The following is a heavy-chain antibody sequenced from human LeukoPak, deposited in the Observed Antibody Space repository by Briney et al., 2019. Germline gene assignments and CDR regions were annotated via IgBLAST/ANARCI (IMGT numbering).Heavy chain of an antibody. CDR2: ISYDGSNK. J-gene: IGHJ1*01. V-gene: IGHV3-30-3*01. CDR1: GFTFSSYA. D-gene: IGHD1-26*01. Sequence: GGSLRLSCAASGFTFSSYAMHWVRQAPGKGLEWVAVISYDGSNKYYADSVKGRFTISRDNSKNTLYLQMNSLRAEDTAVYYCASSEVGATTRGYLQHWGQGTLVTVSS. CDR3: ASSEVGATTRGYLQH.